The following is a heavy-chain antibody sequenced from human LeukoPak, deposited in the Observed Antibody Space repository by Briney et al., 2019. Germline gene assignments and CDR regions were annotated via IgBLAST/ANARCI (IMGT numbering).Heavy chain of an antibody. D-gene: IGHD7-27*01. CDR1: GFTFSSYA. J-gene: IGHJ5*02. V-gene: IGHV3-23*01. CDR2: ISGSGGST. CDR3: AKPPELGTYNWFDP. Sequence: GGSLRLSCAASGFTFSSYAMSWVRQAPGKGLEWVSTISGSGGSTFYADSVKGRFTISRDNSKNTLYLQMNSLRAEDTAVYYCAKPPELGTYNWFDPWGQGTLVTVSS.